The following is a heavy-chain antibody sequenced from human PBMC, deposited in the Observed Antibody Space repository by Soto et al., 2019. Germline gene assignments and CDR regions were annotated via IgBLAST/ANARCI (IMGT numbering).Heavy chain of an antibody. CDR1: GFSFSSYI. V-gene: IGHV3-21*01. CDR3: ATGGDSSGFQSYSYYGMDV. CDR2: ITSSSSYI. D-gene: IGHD3-22*01. J-gene: IGHJ6*02. Sequence: PGGSLRLSCSASGFSFSSYILNWVRQAPGKGLEWVSSITSSSSYIYYADSVRGRFTISRDNAKNSLYLEMISLRAGDTAVYYCATGGDSSGFQSYSYYGMDVWGQGTTVTVSS.